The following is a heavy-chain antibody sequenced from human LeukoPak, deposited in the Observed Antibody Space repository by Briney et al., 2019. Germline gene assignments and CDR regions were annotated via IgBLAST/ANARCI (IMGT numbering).Heavy chain of an antibody. CDR1: GGSISSSSYY. V-gene: IGHV4-39*01. Sequence: NPSETLSLTCTVSGGSISSSSYYWGWIRQPPGKGLEWIGEINHSGSTNYNPSLKSRVTISVDTSKNQFSLKLSSVTAADTAVYYCARHELAGSPSDYWGQGTLVTVSS. J-gene: IGHJ4*02. CDR2: INHSGST. D-gene: IGHD1-26*01. CDR3: ARHELAGSPSDY.